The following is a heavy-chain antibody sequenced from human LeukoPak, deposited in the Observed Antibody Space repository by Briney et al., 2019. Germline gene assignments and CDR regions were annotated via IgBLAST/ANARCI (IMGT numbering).Heavy chain of an antibody. D-gene: IGHD6-6*01. CDR2: FYNTDDT. Sequence: AGGSLRLSCAASGFTVSSSFMNWVRQAPGKGLEWVSTFYNTDDTNYPDSVKGRFTISRDNAKNSLYLQMNSLRDEDTALYYCTRQRPLYGLDVWGQGTTVTVSS. V-gene: IGHV3-66*04. J-gene: IGHJ6*02. CDR3: TRQRPLYGLDV. CDR1: GFTVSSSF.